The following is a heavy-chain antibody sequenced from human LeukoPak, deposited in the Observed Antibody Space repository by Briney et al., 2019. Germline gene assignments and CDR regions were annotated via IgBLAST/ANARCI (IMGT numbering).Heavy chain of an antibody. CDR2: IYYSGST. D-gene: IGHD4-17*01. J-gene: IGHJ5*02. CDR3: AKSLYGEVGWFDP. CDR1: GGSISSYY. Sequence: SETLSLTCTVSGGSISSYYWSWIRQPPGKGLEWIGYIYYSGSTNYNPSLKSRVTISVDTSKNQFSLKLSSVTAADTAVYYCAKSLYGEVGWFDPWGQGTLVTVSS. V-gene: IGHV4-59*01.